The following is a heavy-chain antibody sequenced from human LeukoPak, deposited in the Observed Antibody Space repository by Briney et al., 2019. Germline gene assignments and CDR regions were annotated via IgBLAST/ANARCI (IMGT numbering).Heavy chain of an antibody. CDR1: GYTLTELS. V-gene: IGHV1-24*01. CDR2: FDPEDGET. CDR3: ATFGTYSGYRYYFDY. Sequence: ASVKVSCKVSGYTLTELSMHWVRQAPGKGLEWMGGFDPEDGETIYAQKFQGRVTMTEDTSTDTAYMELSSLRSEDTAVYYCATFGTYSGYRYYFDYWGREPWSPSPQ. D-gene: IGHD5-12*01. J-gene: IGHJ4*02.